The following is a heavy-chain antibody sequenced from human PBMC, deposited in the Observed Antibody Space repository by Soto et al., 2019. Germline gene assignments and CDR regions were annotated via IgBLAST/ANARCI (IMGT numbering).Heavy chain of an antibody. CDR2: ISGNGGST. D-gene: IGHD1-26*01. V-gene: IGHV3-23*01. J-gene: IGHJ4*02. CDR1: GFTFSSYA. CDR3: AKDATQGGGRPG. Sequence: GGSLRLSCAASGFTFSSYAMSWVRQAPGKVLEWVSAISGNGGSTYYADSVKGRFTISRDNPKNTLYLQMNSLRAEDTAVYYCAKDATQGGGRPGWGQGTLVTVSS.